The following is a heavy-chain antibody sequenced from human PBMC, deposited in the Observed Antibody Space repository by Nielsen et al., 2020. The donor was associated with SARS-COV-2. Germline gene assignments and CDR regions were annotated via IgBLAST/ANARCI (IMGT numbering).Heavy chain of an antibody. D-gene: IGHD3-10*01. CDR1: GYTFTSYG. J-gene: IGHJ6*03. CDR2: ISAYNGNT. Sequence: ASVTVSCKASGYTFTSYGISWVRQAPGQGLEWMGWISAYNGNTNYAHKLQGRVTMTTDTSTSTAYMELRSLRSDDTAVYYCARDGITMVRGVIQYYYYYYMDVWGKGTTVTVSS. V-gene: IGHV1-18*04. CDR3: ARDGITMVRGVIQYYYYYYMDV.